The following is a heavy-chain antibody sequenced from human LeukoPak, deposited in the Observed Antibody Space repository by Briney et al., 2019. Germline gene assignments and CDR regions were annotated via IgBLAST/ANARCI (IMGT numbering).Heavy chain of an antibody. V-gene: IGHV5-51*01. CDR1: GYSFSTYW. J-gene: IGHJ4*02. CDR3: AFGSGSSYTPPKFDY. CDR2: IYPSDSDT. D-gene: IGHD3-10*01. Sequence: GESLKISCQGSGYSFSTYWIGWVRQMPGKGLEWMGLIYPSDSDTRYSPSFQGQVTISADISISTVYLQWSSLKASDSAMYFRAFGSGSSYTPPKFDYWGQGTLVTVSS.